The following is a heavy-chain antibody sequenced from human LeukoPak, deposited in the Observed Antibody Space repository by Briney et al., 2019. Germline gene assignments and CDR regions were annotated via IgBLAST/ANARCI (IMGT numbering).Heavy chain of an antibody. Sequence: PSETLSLTCVVYGGSFSDYYWSWIGQPPGKGLEGIGEINHSGSTNYNPSLKSRVTISVDTSKNQFSLKLSSVTAADTAVYYCARWEGGSYYDFDYWGQGTLVTVSS. CDR1: GGSFSDYY. J-gene: IGHJ4*02. CDR2: INHSGST. CDR3: ARWEGGSYYDFDY. D-gene: IGHD1-26*01. V-gene: IGHV4-34*01.